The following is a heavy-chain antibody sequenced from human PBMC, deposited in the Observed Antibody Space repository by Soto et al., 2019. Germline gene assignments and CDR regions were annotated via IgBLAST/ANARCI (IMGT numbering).Heavy chain of an antibody. J-gene: IGHJ4*02. V-gene: IGHV4-61*08. CDR2: IYYSGST. Sequence: ETLSLTCTVSGGSVSSAGYYWSWIRQPPGKGLEWLGYIYYSGSTNYNPSLKSRVTISVDTSKNQFSLKLTSVTSADTSVYYCARQQLVPPYYFDYWGQGALVTVSS. D-gene: IGHD6-13*01. CDR1: GGSVSSAGYY. CDR3: ARQQLVPPYYFDY.